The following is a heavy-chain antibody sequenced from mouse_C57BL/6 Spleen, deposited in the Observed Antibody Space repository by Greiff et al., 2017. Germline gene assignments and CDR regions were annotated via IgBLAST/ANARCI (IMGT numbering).Heavy chain of an antibody. CDR3: ARGYYGSRGGYFDV. CDR2: INPSTGGT. Sequence: VQLQQSGPELVKPGASVKISCKASGYSFTGYYMNWVKQSPEKSLEWIGEINPSTGGTTYNQKFKAKATLTVDKSSSTAYMQLKSLTSEDSAVYYCARGYYGSRGGYFDVWGTGTTVTVAS. D-gene: IGHD1-1*01. CDR1: GYSFTGYY. V-gene: IGHV1-42*01. J-gene: IGHJ1*03.